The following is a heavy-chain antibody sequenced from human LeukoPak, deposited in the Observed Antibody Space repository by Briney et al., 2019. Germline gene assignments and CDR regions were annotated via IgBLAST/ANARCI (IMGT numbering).Heavy chain of an antibody. CDR3: AREILGGVTDY. Sequence: SETLSLTCAVYGGSFSGYYWSWIRQPPGKGLEWIGEINHSGSTNYNPSLKSRVTISVDTSKNQFSLKLSSVTAADTAVYYCAREILGGVTDYWGQGTLVTVSS. J-gene: IGHJ4*02. CDR2: INHSGST. CDR1: GGSFSGYY. V-gene: IGHV4-34*01. D-gene: IGHD3-3*01.